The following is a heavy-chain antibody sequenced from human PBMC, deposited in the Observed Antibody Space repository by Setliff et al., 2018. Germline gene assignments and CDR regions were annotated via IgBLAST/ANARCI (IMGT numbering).Heavy chain of an antibody. Sequence: SETLSLTCAVSGYSISSGYYWGWIRQPPGKGLEWIGSIYHSGSTYYNPSLKSRVTISVDTSKNQFSLKVNSVTAADTAVYYCARSFSRAEKFLLDYWGQGALVTVSS. V-gene: IGHV4-38-2*01. CDR1: GYSISSGYY. J-gene: IGHJ4*02. CDR2: IYHSGST. CDR3: ARSFSRAEKFLLDY.